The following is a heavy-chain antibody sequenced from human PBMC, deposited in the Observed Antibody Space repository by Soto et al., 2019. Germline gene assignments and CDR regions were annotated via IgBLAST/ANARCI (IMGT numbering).Heavy chain of an antibody. D-gene: IGHD6-13*01. J-gene: IGHJ5*02. CDR3: ATVRQLDDTNWFDP. CDR2: IHYNGNT. Sequence: SETLSLTCTVSGDSISAYSWSWVRQPPGKGLEWIGNIHYNGNTKYNPSLKSRVSMSVDTSKNQFSLKLSSVTAADTAVYYCATVRQLDDTNWFDPWGQGTLVTVSS. CDR1: GDSISAYS. V-gene: IGHV4-59*12.